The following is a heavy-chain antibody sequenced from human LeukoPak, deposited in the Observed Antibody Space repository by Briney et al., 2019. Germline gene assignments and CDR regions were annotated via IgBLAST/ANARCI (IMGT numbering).Heavy chain of an antibody. D-gene: IGHD5-18*01. CDR2: IYYDGST. CDR1: GGSISSYY. J-gene: IGHJ4*02. Sequence: SETLSLTCTVSGGSISSYYWGWIRQPPGKGLEWIGNIYYDGSTYYNPSLKSRVTISVDTSRNQFSLRLTSVTAADTAVYSCAREAMGSVDYWGQGTLVTVSS. V-gene: IGHV4-39*02. CDR3: AREAMGSVDY.